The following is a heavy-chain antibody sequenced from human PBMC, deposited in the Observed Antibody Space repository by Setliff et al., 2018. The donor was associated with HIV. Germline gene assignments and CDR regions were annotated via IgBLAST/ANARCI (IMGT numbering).Heavy chain of an antibody. CDR2: IKQDGGEI. J-gene: IGHJ5*02. D-gene: IGHD1-26*01. Sequence: GGSLRLSCAASGFTFSSYWMSWVRQAPGKGLEWVATIKQDGGEIYYVDSVKGRFTISRDNARTSLYLEMSSLRAEDTAVYLCANLWEVGAWGQGTLVTVSS. V-gene: IGHV3-7*03. CDR3: ANLWEVGA. CDR1: GFTFSSYW.